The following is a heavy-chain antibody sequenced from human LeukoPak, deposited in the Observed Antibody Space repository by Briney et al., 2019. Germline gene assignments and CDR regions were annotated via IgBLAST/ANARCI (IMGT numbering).Heavy chain of an antibody. CDR2: IYYSGST. D-gene: IGHD5-18*01. CDR1: GGSISSSSYY. Sequence: SETLSLTCTVSGGSISSSSYYWGWIRQPPGKGLEWIGSIYYSGSTYYNPSLKSRVTISVDTSKNQFSLKLSSVTAADTAVYYCAGHRGVQHFDYWGQGTLVTVSS. CDR3: AGHRGVQHFDY. J-gene: IGHJ4*02. V-gene: IGHV4-39*01.